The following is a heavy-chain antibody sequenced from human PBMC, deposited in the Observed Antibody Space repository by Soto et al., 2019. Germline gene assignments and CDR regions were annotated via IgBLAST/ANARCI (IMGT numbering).Heavy chain of an antibody. CDR3: ARRGYSYGANWFDP. CDR2: IIPIFGTA. CDR1: GGTFSSYA. D-gene: IGHD5-18*01. J-gene: IGHJ5*02. Sequence: SVKVSCKASGGTFSSYAISWVRQAPGQGLEWMGGIIPIFGTANYAQKFQGRVTITADESTSTAYMELSSLRSEDTAVYYCARRGYSYGANWFDPWGQGTLVTVSS. V-gene: IGHV1-69*13.